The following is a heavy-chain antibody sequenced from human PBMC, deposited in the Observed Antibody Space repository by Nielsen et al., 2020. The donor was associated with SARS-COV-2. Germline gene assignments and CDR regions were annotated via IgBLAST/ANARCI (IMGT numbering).Heavy chain of an antibody. D-gene: IGHD1-26*01. J-gene: IGHJ4*02. CDR2: ISGSGSST. CDR3: AKLDIGGWLGATTGYFGY. CDR1: GFTFSSYA. V-gene: IGHV3-23*01. Sequence: GGSLRLSCAASGFTFSSYAMSWVRQAPGKGLERVSAISGSGSSTYYADSVKGRFTISRDNSKNTLYLQMNSLRAEDTAVYFCAKLDIGGWLGATTGYFGYWGQGTLVTVSS.